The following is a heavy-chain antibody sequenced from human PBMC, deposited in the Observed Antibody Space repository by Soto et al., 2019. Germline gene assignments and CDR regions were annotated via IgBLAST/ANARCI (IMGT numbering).Heavy chain of an antibody. J-gene: IGHJ4*02. CDR2: IYYSGST. D-gene: IGHD1-7*01. CDR1: GGSVSSGSYY. Sequence: QVQLQESGPGLVKPSETLSLTCTVSGGSVSSGSYYWSWIRQPPGKGLEWIGYIYYSGSTNYNPSRTIRVTISVDTSKNQCSLKLSSVTAADTAVYYCAFRNWNYDYDFDYWGQGTLVTVSS. CDR3: AFRNWNYDYDFDY. V-gene: IGHV4-61*01.